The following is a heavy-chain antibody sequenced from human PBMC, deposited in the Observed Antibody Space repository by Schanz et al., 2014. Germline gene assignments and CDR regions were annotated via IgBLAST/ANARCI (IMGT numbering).Heavy chain of an antibody. Sequence: EVQLVESGGGLAQPGGSLRLSCAASGFSVGNKYMNWVRQAPGKGLEWVAAMNESHSTIYYADSVRGRFTISRDNAENTLFLQMNSLRAEDTAVYYCARKVVATIGGYYDNWGQGTLVIVSS. J-gene: IGHJ4*02. CDR1: GFSVGNKY. V-gene: IGHV3-23*04. CDR3: ARKVVATIGGYYDN. CDR2: MNESHSTI. D-gene: IGHD5-12*01.